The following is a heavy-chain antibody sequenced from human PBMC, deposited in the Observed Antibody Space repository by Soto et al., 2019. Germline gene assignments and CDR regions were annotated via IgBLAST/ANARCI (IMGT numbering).Heavy chain of an antibody. CDR1: GFTFRSYA. J-gene: IGHJ4*02. V-gene: IGHV3-23*01. Sequence: GGSLRLSCAASGFTFRSYAMSWVRQAPGKGLEWVSSMNGGGGSTYYAESVQGRFTISRDNSKNTLYLQMNSLRVEDTAVYYCAKKAEFAVPSYYCDWWGQGTRVTVAS. CDR2: MNGGGGST. D-gene: IGHD3-10*01. CDR3: AKKAEFAVPSYYCDW.